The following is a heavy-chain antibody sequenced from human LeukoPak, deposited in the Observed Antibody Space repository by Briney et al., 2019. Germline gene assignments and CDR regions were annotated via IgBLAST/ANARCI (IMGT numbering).Heavy chain of an antibody. V-gene: IGHV3-30*04. CDR3: ARDHSSSSWPLRWFDP. D-gene: IGHD6-13*01. Sequence: PGGSLRLSCAASGFTFSSYAMHWVRQAPGKGLEWVAVISYDGSNKYYADSVKGRFTISRDNSKNTLYLQMNSLRAEDTAVYYCARDHSSSSWPLRWFDPWGQGTLVTVSS. CDR2: ISYDGSNK. CDR1: GFTFSSYA. J-gene: IGHJ5*02.